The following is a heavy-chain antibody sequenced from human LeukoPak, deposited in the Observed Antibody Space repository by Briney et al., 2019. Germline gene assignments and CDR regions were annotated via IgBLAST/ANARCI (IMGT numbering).Heavy chain of an antibody. CDR3: ARGTNWRWLPD. J-gene: IGHJ4*02. V-gene: IGHV1-18*01. Sequence: ASVKVSCKASGYIFTTYGISWVRQAPGQGLEWMGWISPYNGNTNYAQNLQGRVAMTTDTSTSTAYMELRSLRSDDTAVYYCARGTNWRWLPDWGQGTLVTVSS. CDR1: GYIFTTYG. CDR2: ISPYNGNT. D-gene: IGHD2-15*01.